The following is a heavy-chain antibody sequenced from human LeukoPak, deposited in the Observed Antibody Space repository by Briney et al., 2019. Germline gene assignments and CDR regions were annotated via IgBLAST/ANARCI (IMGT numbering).Heavy chain of an antibody. CDR2: INLNSGGT. CDR1: GYTFTGYY. V-gene: IGHV1-2*02. D-gene: IGHD4-23*01. CDR3: ASDYGGNS. J-gene: IGHJ4*02. Sequence: ASVKVSCKASGYTFTGYYLHWVRQAPGQGLEWMGWINLNSGGTKFAQNFQGRVTMTRDTSISTAYMELSRLRSDDTAVYYCASDYGGNSWGQGTLVTVSS.